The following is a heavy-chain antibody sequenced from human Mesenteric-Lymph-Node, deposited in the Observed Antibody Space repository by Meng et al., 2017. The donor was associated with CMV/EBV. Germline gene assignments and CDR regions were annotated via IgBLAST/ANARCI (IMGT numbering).Heavy chain of an antibody. V-gene: IGHV4-59*01. CDR3: ARNIFRGVPPDY. J-gene: IGHJ4*02. D-gene: IGHD3-9*01. CDR1: GGSISSYY. Sequence: SETLSLTCTVSGGSISSYYWSWIRQPPGKGLEWIGYIYSSGTTNYNPSLKSRVTISVDTSNNRFSLRVNSVTAADTAVYYCARNIFRGVPPDYWGQGTLVTVSS. CDR2: IYSSGTT.